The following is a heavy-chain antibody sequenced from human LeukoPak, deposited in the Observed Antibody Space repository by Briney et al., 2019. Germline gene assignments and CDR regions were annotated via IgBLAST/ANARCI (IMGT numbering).Heavy chain of an antibody. D-gene: IGHD1-26*01. CDR2: IYSGGST. Sequence: PGGSLRLSCAASGYTVSSNYMSWVRQAPGKGLEWVSVIYSGGSTYYADSVKGRFTISRDNSKNTLCLQMNSLRAEDTAVYYCAREHSGSYFDYWGQGTLVTVSS. CDR1: GYTVSSNY. V-gene: IGHV3-53*01. J-gene: IGHJ4*02. CDR3: AREHSGSYFDY.